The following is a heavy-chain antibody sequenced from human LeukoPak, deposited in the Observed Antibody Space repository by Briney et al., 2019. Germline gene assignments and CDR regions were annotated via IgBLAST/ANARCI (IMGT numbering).Heavy chain of an antibody. J-gene: IGHJ5*02. V-gene: IGHV1-3*03. D-gene: IGHD3-22*01. CDR2: INAGNGNT. CDR1: GYTFTSYA. Sequence: ASVKVSCKASGYTFTSYAMHWVRQAPGQRLEWMGWINAGNGNTKYSQEFQGRVTITRDTSASTAYMELSSLRSEDMAVYYCAREDYYDSSGYRTNWFDPWGQGTLVTVSS. CDR3: AREDYYDSSGYRTNWFDP.